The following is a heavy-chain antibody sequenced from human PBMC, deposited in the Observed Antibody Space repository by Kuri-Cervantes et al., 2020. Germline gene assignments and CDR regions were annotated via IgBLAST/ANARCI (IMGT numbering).Heavy chain of an antibody. Sequence: GESLKISCAASGFSFNSYSMNWVRQAPGKGLEFVSYISRDSGATYYGDSVKGRFTISRDNAKNSLYLQMNSLRAEDTAVYYCARDRNDILTGWFDPWGQGTLVTVSS. CDR2: ISRDSGAT. J-gene: IGHJ5*02. CDR1: GFSFNSYS. V-gene: IGHV3-48*01. CDR3: ARDRNDILTGWFDP. D-gene: IGHD3-9*01.